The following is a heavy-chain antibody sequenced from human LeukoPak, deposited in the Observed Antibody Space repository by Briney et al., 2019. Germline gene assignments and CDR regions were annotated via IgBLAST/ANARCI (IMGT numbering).Heavy chain of an antibody. V-gene: IGHV4-59*01. Sequence: SETLSLTCTVSGGSISSYYWSWIRQPPGKGLEWIGYIYYSGSTNYNPSLKSRVTISVDTSKNQFSLKLSSVTAADTAVYYCARNGNYYDSSGYYSLGCWGQGTLVTVSS. CDR3: ARNGNYYDSSGYYSLGC. CDR1: GGSISSYY. D-gene: IGHD3-22*01. J-gene: IGHJ4*02. CDR2: IYYSGST.